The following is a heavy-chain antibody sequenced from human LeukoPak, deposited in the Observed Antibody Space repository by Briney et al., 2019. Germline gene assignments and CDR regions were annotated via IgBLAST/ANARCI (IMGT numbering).Heavy chain of an antibody. J-gene: IGHJ4*02. CDR2: IYPGDSDT. V-gene: IGHV5-51*01. CDR3: ARSAYYDSSGYYSVFFDY. D-gene: IGHD3-22*01. Sequence: GESLKISCKGSGYNFTSYWIGWVRQMPGKGLEWMGIIYPGDSDTRYSPSFQGQVTISADKSISTAYLQWSSLKASDTAMYYCARSAYYDSSGYYSVFFDYWGQGTLVTVSS. CDR1: GYNFTSYW.